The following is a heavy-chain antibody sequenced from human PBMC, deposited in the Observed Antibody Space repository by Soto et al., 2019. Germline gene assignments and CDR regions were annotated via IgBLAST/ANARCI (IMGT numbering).Heavy chain of an antibody. D-gene: IGHD1-26*01. CDR1: GGTFSSYA. CDR3: ARDPFQNSGSHYNWFDP. CDR2: IIPIFGTA. Sequence: SVKVSCKASGGTFSSYAISWVRQAPGQGLEWMGGIIPIFGTANYAQKFQGRVTITADESTSTAYMELSSLKSEDTAVYYCARDPFQNSGSHYNWFDPWGQGTLVTVSS. V-gene: IGHV1-69*13. J-gene: IGHJ5*02.